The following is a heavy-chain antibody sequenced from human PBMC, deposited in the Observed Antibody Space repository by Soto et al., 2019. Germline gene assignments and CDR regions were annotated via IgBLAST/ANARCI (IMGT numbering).Heavy chain of an antibody. CDR2: IYYSGST. D-gene: IGHD2-2*01. J-gene: IGHJ4*02. V-gene: IGHV4-30-4*01. CDR1: GGSISSGDYY. Sequence: PSETLSLTCTVSGGSISSGDYYWSWIRQPPGKGLEWIGYIYYSGSTSYNPSLRSRATISVDTSKNQFSLKLTSVTAADTAVYYCASKDPAAAISYWGQGTLVTVSS. CDR3: ASKDPAAAISY.